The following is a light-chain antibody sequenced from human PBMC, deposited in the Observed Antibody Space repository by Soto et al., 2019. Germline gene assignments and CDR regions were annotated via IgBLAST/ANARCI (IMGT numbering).Light chain of an antibody. CDR3: KQDGSSPIP. CDR2: GVS. CDR1: QKITSYY. J-gene: IGKJ5*01. V-gene: IGKV3-20*01. Sequence: EIVLTQSLGALSLSPGKGATLSCRACQKITSYYLGWYQQKPGQAPRLLIYGVSSRATGVQDSVSGSGSGTDFTITISRVEPEDFAVYYCKQDGSSPIPVGQGTRREIK.